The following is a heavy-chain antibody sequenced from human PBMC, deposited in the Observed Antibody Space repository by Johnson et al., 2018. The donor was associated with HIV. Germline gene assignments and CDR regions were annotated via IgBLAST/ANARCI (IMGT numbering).Heavy chain of an antibody. CDR3: AKDRPHYADSSGYPLRDAFDI. CDR2: LYRSGST. Sequence: VQLEESGGGLIQLGGSLRLSCAASGFSVSSKYMSWVRQAPGKGLEWVSALYRSGSTYYVDSVKGRFTISRDNSKNTLYLQMNRLRAEDTAVYYCAKDRPHYADSSGYPLRDAFDIWGQGTMVTVSS. V-gene: IGHV3-53*01. D-gene: IGHD3-22*01. CDR1: GFSVSSKY. J-gene: IGHJ3*02.